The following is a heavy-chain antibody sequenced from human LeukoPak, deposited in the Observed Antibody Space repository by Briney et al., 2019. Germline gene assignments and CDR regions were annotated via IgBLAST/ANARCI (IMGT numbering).Heavy chain of an antibody. V-gene: IGHV3-11*03. CDR1: GFTFSDYY. J-gene: IGHJ4*02. D-gene: IGHD3-22*01. CDR3: ARTLGGYYVDY. Sequence: GESLKISCAASGFTFSDYYMSWIRQAPGKGLEWVSYISSSSSYTNYADSVKGRFTISRDNAENSLYLQMNSLRAEDTAVYYCARTLGGYYVDYWGQGTLVTVSS. CDR2: ISSSSSYT.